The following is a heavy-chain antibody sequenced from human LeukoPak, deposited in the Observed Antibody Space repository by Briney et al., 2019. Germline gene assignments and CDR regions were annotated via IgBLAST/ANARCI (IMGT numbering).Heavy chain of an antibody. CDR1: GGSFSGYY. J-gene: IGHJ5*02. V-gene: IGHV4-34*01. Sequence: SETLSLTCAVYGGSFSGYYWSWIRQPPGKGLEWIGEINHSGSTNYNPSLKSRVTISVDTSKNQFSLKQSSVTAADTAVYYCVRGGTIFGVVIIHGNWFDPWGQGTLVTVSS. CDR2: INHSGST. CDR3: VRGGTIFGVVIIHGNWFDP. D-gene: IGHD3-3*01.